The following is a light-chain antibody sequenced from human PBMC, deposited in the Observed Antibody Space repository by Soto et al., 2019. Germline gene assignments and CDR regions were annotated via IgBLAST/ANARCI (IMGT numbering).Light chain of an antibody. Sequence: EIVMTQSPATLSVSPGERATLSCRASQSVSSNLAWYQQKPGQAPRLLIYGASTRATGIPARFRGSGSGTEFTLTISSPQSEDFAVYYCQQYNNWPPLTFGGGTKVEIK. V-gene: IGKV3-15*01. CDR1: QSVSSN. CDR3: QQYNNWPPLT. J-gene: IGKJ4*01. CDR2: GAS.